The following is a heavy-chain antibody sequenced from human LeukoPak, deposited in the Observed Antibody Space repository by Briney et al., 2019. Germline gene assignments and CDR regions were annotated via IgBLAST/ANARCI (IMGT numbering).Heavy chain of an antibody. CDR2: IKQDGSEK. CDR3: ARYHRERPRSFYFDY. D-gene: IGHD1-1*01. J-gene: IGHJ4*02. V-gene: IGHV3-7*01. CDR1: GFTFSSYW. Sequence: GGSLRLSCAASGFTFSSYWMSWVRQAPGKGLEWVANIKQDGSEKYYVGSVKGRFTISRDNAKNSLYLQMNSLRAEDTAVYYCARYHRERPRSFYFDYWGQGTLVTVSS.